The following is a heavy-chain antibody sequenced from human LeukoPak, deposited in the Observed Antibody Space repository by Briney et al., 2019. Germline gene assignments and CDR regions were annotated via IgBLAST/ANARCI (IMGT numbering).Heavy chain of an antibody. D-gene: IGHD3-22*01. CDR2: ISTSSTTI. CDR1: GFSFSNYA. V-gene: IGHV3-48*01. Sequence: GGSLRLSCTASGFSFSNYAMNWVRQAPGKGLEWLSYISTSSTTIHYADSVKGRFTSSREDARNSLYLRMNSLRAEDTAVYFCARAPGNYYDSTGYWYFDLWGRGTLVTVSS. CDR3: ARAPGNYYDSTGYWYFDL. J-gene: IGHJ2*01.